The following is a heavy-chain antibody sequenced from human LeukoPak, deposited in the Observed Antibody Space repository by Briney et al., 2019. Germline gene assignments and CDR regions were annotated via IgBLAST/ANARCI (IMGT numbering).Heavy chain of an antibody. Sequence: SETLSLTCTVSGGSISSSSYYWGWIRQPPGKGLEWIGSIYYSGSTYYNPSLKSRVTISVDTSKNQFSLKLSSVTAADTAVYYCARSWNDGGVDWFDPWGQGTLVTVSS. CDR2: IYYSGST. J-gene: IGHJ5*02. CDR1: GGSISSSSYY. CDR3: ARSWNDGGVDWFDP. V-gene: IGHV4-39*07. D-gene: IGHD1-1*01.